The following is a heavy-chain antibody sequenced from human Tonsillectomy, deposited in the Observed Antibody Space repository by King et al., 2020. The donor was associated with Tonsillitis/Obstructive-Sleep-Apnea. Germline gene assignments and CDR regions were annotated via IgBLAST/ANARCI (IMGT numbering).Heavy chain of an antibody. CDR1: GFTFDDYA. CDR2: ISWNSGTI. J-gene: IGHJ3*02. D-gene: IGHD6-13*01. V-gene: IGHV3-9*01. Sequence: QLVQSGGGLVQPGRSLRLSCAASGFTFDDYAMYWVRQAPGKGLEWVSGISWNSGTIHYGDSVKGRFTISRDNARDSLYLQMNSLRAEDTALYYCAKDLIIATSGTPGDAFDIRGQGTMVTVSS. CDR3: AKDLIIATSGTPGDAFDI.